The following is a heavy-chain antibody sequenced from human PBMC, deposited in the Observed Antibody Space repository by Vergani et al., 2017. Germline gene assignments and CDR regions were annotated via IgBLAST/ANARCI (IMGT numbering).Heavy chain of an antibody. D-gene: IGHD4-23*01. J-gene: IGHJ4*02. CDR2: IYYSGST. CDR3: ARGLCGGNYCFDY. Sequence: QVQLQESGPGLVKPSETLSLTCTVSGGSISSYYWSWIRQPPGKGLEWIGYIYYSGSTNYNPSLKSRVTISVDTSKNQFSLNLSSVTAADTAVYYCARGLCGGNYCFDYWGQGTLVTVSS. V-gene: IGHV4-59*01. CDR1: GGSISSYY.